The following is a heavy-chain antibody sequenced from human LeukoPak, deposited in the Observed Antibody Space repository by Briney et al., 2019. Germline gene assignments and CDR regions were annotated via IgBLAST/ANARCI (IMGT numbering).Heavy chain of an antibody. CDR2: INSAGSST. Sequence: GGSLRLSCAASGFTFSSYWMHWVRQAPGKGLVWVSRINSAGSSTSYADSVKGRFTISRDNAKNTLYLQMNSLRAEDTAVYFCARMYYHDSSDYYWAPDYWGQGTLVTVSS. J-gene: IGHJ4*02. CDR3: ARMYYHDSSDYYWAPDY. CDR1: GFTFSSYW. V-gene: IGHV3-74*01. D-gene: IGHD3-22*01.